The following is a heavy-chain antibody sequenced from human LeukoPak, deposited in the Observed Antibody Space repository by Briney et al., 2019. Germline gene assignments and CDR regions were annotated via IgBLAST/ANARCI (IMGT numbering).Heavy chain of an antibody. D-gene: IGHD3-22*01. Sequence: GGPLRLSCAASGFTFSTSGMHWVRQAPGKGLEWVAFIRYDGSNEYYADSVKGRFTISRDNSKNTLYVQMNSLRTEDTAVYYCAKAPPYSDTTGYYSWYFDLWGRGTLVTVSS. CDR1: GFTFSTSG. J-gene: IGHJ2*01. CDR2: IRYDGSNE. CDR3: AKAPPYSDTTGYYSWYFDL. V-gene: IGHV3-30*02.